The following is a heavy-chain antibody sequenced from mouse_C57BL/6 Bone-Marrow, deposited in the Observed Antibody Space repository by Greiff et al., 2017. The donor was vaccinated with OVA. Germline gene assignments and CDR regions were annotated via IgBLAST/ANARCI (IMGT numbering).Heavy chain of an antibody. D-gene: IGHD1-1*01. CDR3: ARNYGN. CDR2: IYPRSGNT. V-gene: IGHV1-81*01. J-gene: IGHJ2*01. Sequence: QVQLQQSGAGLAGPGASVRLSCKASGTTFPGKGKSGVKQRTGQGFEWIGEIYPRSGNTYYNEKFKGKATLTADKSSSTAYMELRSLTSEDSAVYFCARNYGNWGQGTTLTVSS. CDR1: GTTFPGKG.